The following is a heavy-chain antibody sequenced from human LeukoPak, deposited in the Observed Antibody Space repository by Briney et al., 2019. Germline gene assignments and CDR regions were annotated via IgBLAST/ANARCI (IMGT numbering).Heavy chain of an antibody. CDR1: GGSISSYY. CDR3: ARTGNEIDY. Sequence: TSETLSLTCTVSGGSISSYYWSWIRQPPGKGLEWIGYIYYGGSTNYNPSLKSRVTISVDTSKNQFSLKLSSVTAADTAVYYCARTGNEIDYWGQGTLVTVSS. J-gene: IGHJ4*02. V-gene: IGHV4-59*08. D-gene: IGHD1-14*01. CDR2: IYYGGST.